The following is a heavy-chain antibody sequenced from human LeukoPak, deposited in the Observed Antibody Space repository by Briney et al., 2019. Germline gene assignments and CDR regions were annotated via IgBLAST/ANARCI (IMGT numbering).Heavy chain of an antibody. CDR2: IIPIFGTA. CDR1: GGTFSSYA. D-gene: IGHD3-16*01. Sequence: SVKVSCKASGGTFSSYAISWVRQAPGQGLEWMGGIIPIFGTADYAQKFQGRVTITADESTSTAYMELSSLRSEDTAVYYCATRRGHGGVDYWGQGTLVTVSS. V-gene: IGHV1-69*13. J-gene: IGHJ4*02. CDR3: ATRRGHGGVDY.